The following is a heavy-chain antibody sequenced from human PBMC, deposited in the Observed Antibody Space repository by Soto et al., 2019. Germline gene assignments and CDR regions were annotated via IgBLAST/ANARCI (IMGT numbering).Heavy chain of an antibody. Sequence: VASVKVSCKASGGTFSSYAISWVRQAPGQGLEWMGGIIPIFGTANYAQKFQGRVTITADKSTSTAYMELSSLRSEDTAVYYCARAGDLGYCSSTSCYRQVYYYYYYGMDVWGQGTTVTVS. CDR1: GGTFSSYA. CDR3: ARAGDLGYCSSTSCYRQVYYYYYYGMDV. D-gene: IGHD2-2*02. J-gene: IGHJ6*02. V-gene: IGHV1-69*06. CDR2: IIPIFGTA.